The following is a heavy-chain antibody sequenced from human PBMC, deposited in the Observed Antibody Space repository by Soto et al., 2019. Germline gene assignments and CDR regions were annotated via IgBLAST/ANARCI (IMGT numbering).Heavy chain of an antibody. CDR1: GFTFSSYG. CDR2: ISYDGSNK. D-gene: IGHD2-15*01. V-gene: IGHV3-30*18. J-gene: IGHJ4*02. CDR3: AKDRTPYCSGGSCYRYAMDY. Sequence: GGSLRLSCAASGFTFSSYGVHWVRQAPGKGLEWVAVISYDGSNKYYADSVKGRLTISRDNSKNTLYLQMNSLRAEDTAVYYCAKDRTPYCSGGSCYRYAMDYWGQGTLVTVSS.